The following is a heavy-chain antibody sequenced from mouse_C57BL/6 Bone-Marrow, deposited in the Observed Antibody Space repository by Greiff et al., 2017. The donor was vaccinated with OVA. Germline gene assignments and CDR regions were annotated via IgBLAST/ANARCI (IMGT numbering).Heavy chain of an antibody. CDR2: IYPSDSET. J-gene: IGHJ2*01. D-gene: IGHD2-3*01. Sequence: VQLQQPGAELVRPGSSVKLSCKASGYTFTSYWMDWVKQRPGQGLEWIGNIYPSDSETHYNQKFKDKATLTVDKSSSTAYMQLSSLTSEDSAVYCGARSWLLRGGYFDYWGQGTTLTVSS. V-gene: IGHV1-61*01. CDR1: GYTFTSYW. CDR3: ARSWLLRGGYFDY.